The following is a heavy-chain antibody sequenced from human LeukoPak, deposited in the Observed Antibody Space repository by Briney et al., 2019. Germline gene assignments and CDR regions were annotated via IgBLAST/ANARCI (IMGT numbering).Heavy chain of an antibody. CDR2: MNPNSGNT. D-gene: IGHD6-13*01. CDR3: ARGLLAAAGLYYYYYYMDV. J-gene: IGHJ6*03. Sequence: ASVKVSCKASGYTFTSYDINWVRQATGQGREWMGWMNPNSGNTGYAQKFQGRVTMTRNTSISTAYMELSSLRSEDTAVYYCARGLLAAAGLYYYYYYMDVWGKGTTVTVSS. CDR1: GYTFTSYD. V-gene: IGHV1-8*01.